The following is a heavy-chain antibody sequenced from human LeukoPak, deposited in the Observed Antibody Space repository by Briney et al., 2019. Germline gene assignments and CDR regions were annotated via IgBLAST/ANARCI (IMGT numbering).Heavy chain of an antibody. CDR2: IYSGGST. D-gene: IGHD4-17*01. J-gene: IGHJ4*02. CDR1: GFTVSSNY. V-gene: IGHV3-66*01. Sequence: GGSLRLSCAASGFTVSSNYMSWVRQAPGKGLEWVSVIYSGGSTYYADSVKGRFTISRDNSKNTLYLQMNSLRAEDTAVYYCARDSGDYEEADYWGQGTLVTVSS. CDR3: ARDSGDYEEADY.